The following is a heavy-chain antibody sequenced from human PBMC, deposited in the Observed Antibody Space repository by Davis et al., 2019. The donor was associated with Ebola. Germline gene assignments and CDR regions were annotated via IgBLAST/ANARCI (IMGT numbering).Heavy chain of an antibody. CDR3: ARVELYSSGWFDY. J-gene: IGHJ4*02. Sequence: PSETLSLTCTVSGGSISSYYWSWIRQPPGKGLEWIGYIYYSGSTNYNPSLKSRVTISVDTSKNQFSLKLSSVTAADTAVYYCARVELYSSGWFDYWGQGTLVTVSS. V-gene: IGHV4-59*01. CDR1: GGSISSYY. D-gene: IGHD6-19*01. CDR2: IYYSGST.